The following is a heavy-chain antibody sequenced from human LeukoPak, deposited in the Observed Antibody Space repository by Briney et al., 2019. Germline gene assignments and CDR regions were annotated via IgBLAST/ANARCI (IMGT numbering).Heavy chain of an antibody. V-gene: IGHV3-7*01. CDR1: GFTFSNYW. Sequence: GGSLRLSCAASGFTFSNYWMSWVRQAPGKGLEWVANIQQDGTEKYYVDSVKGRFTISRDNARNSLYLQMNSLRAEDTAVYYCARDPYSGAYGDTYYYYMDVWGKGTTVTISS. CDR3: ARDPYSGAYGDTYYYYMDV. J-gene: IGHJ6*03. CDR2: IQQDGTEK. D-gene: IGHD1-26*01.